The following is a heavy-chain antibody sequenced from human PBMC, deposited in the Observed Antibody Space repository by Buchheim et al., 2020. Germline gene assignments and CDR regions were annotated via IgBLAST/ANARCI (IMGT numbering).Heavy chain of an antibody. J-gene: IGHJ4*02. D-gene: IGHD4-11*01. V-gene: IGHV4-31*03. CDR1: GGSISSGGYY. CDR3: ARGVGYSNYGTLGY. CDR2: TYYSGST. Sequence: QVHLQESGPGLVKHSQTLSLTCTVSGGSISSGGYYWSWIRQHPGKGLELIGYTYYSGSTYYNPSLKSRVIISGDTSKNQFFLKLSSVTAADTAVYYCARGVGYSNYGTLGYWGQGTL.